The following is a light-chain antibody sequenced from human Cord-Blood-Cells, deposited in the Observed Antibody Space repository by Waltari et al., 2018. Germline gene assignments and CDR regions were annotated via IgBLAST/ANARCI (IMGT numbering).Light chain of an antibody. CDR3: QQYDNLPRT. CDR2: DAS. Sequence: DLQMTQSPSSLSAYVGDRVTITCQASQDISNYLNWYQQKPGKAPKLLIYDASNLETGVPSRFSVSGSGTDFTFTISSLQPEDIATYYCQQYDNLPRTFGQGTKVEIK. V-gene: IGKV1-33*01. CDR1: QDISNY. J-gene: IGKJ1*01.